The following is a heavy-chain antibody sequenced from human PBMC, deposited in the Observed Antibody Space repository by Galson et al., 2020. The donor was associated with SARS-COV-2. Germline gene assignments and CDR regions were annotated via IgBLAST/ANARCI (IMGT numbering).Heavy chain of an antibody. J-gene: IGHJ3*02. V-gene: IGHV2-70*11. D-gene: IGHD5-12*01. CDR2: IDWDDDK. CDR3: AREMATISAFDI. CDR1: GFSLSTSGMC. Sequence: SGPTLVKPTQTLTLTCTFSGFSLSTSGMCVSWIRQPPGKALEWLARIDWDDDKYYSTSLKARLTIFKDTSKNQVVLTMTNMDPVDTATYYCAREMATISAFDIWGQGTMVTVSS.